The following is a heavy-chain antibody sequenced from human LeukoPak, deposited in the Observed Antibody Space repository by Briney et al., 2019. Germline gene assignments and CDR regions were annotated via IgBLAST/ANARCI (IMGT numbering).Heavy chain of an antibody. V-gene: IGHV4-59*01. CDR3: ARAELISFDWFTFDY. Sequence: SETLSLTCTVSGGSISTYYWNWIRQPPGKGLEWTGNIYYSGSTNYNPSLKSRVTISVDTSKIQFSLKLSSVTAADTAVYYCARAELISFDWFTFDYWGQGILVTVSS. D-gene: IGHD3-9*01. CDR1: GGSISTYY. J-gene: IGHJ4*02. CDR2: IYYSGST.